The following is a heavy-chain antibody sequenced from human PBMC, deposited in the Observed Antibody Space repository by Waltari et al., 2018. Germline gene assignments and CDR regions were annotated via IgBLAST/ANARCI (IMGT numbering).Heavy chain of an antibody. CDR2: ISGSGGRK. CDR1: GFTFSSYA. D-gene: IGHD3-22*01. CDR3: AKAPNYYDSSGYYYDY. J-gene: IGHJ4*02. Sequence: EVQLLESGGGLVQPGGSLRLSCAASGFTFSSYAMSWVRQAPGKGLEWVSAISGSGGRKYYADSVKGRFTISRDNSKNTLYLQMNSLRAEDTAVYYCAKAPNYYDSSGYYYDYWGQGTLVTVSS. V-gene: IGHV3-23*01.